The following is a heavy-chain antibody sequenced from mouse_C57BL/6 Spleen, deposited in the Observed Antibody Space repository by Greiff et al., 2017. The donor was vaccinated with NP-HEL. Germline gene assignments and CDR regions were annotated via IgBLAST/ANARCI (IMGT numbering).Heavy chain of an antibody. J-gene: IGHJ2*01. CDR1: GYTFTDYY. V-gene: IGHV1-76*01. Sequence: QVQLQQSGAELVRPGASVKLSCKASGYTFTDYYINWVKQRPGQGLEWIARIYPGSGNTYYNEKFKGKATLTAEKSSSTAYMQLSSLTSEDSAVYFCARWGGGYYFDYWGQGTTLTVSS. CDR2: IYPGSGNT. CDR3: ARWGGGYYFDY. D-gene: IGHD1-1*02.